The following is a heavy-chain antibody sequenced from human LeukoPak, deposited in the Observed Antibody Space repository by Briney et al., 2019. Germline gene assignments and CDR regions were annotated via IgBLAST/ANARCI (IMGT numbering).Heavy chain of an antibody. Sequence: GASVNVPCKSCGYIFTTYGIRWVRQPRGQGLEWMGWISAYNGNTNYAQKLQGRVTMTTDTTTNIALMGLRSLRSDDTAVYYCARDPRIIAAAGTGAFDLWGQGTMVTVSS. CDR1: GYIFTTYG. D-gene: IGHD6-13*01. J-gene: IGHJ3*01. CDR2: ISAYNGNT. V-gene: IGHV1-18*01. CDR3: ARDPRIIAAAGTGAFDL.